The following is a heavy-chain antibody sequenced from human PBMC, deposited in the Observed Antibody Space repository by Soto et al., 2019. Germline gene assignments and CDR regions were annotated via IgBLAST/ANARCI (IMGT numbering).Heavy chain of an antibody. J-gene: IGHJ3*01. CDR2: INAGNGNT. V-gene: IGHV1-3*01. CDR3: ARVRLPRLGELSLGF. Sequence: QVQLVQSGAEVKKPGASVKVSCKASGYTFTSYAMHWVRQAPGQRLEWMGWINAGNGNTKYSQKFQGRVTITRDTSASTAYMELSSLRSEDTAVYYCARVRLPRLGELSLGFWGQGTMVTVSS. D-gene: IGHD3-16*02. CDR1: GYTFTSYA.